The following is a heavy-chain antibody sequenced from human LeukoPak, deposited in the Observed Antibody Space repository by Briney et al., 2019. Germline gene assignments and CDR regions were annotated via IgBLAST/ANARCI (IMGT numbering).Heavy chain of an antibody. CDR3: ARRGPFYDFWSGYRENWFDP. J-gene: IGHJ5*02. CDR1: GGSFSGYY. V-gene: IGHV4-34*01. D-gene: IGHD3-3*01. Sequence: SETLSLTCAVYGGSFSGYYWSWIRQPPGKGLEWIGEINHSGSTNYNPSLKSRVTISVDTSKNQFSLKLSPVTAADTAVYYCARRGPFYDFWSGYRENWFDPWGQGTLVTVSS. CDR2: INHSGST.